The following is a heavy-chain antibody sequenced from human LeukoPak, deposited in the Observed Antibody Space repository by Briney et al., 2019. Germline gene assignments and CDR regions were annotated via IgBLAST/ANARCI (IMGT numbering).Heavy chain of an antibody. V-gene: IGHV4-39*01. D-gene: IGHD3-10*01. CDR2: IYYSGST. J-gene: IGHJ6*03. CDR1: GGSISSSSYY. CDR3: ARRRGYYYYYYMDV. Sequence: SETLSPTCTVSGGSISSSSYYWGWIRQPPGKGLEWIGSIYYSGSTYYNPSLKSRVTISVDTSKNQFSLKLSSVTAADTAVYYCARRRGYYYYYYMDVWGKGTTVTVSS.